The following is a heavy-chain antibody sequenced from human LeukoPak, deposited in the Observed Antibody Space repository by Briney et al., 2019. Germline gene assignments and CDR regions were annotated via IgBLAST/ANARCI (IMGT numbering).Heavy chain of an antibody. Sequence: PGGPLRLSCAASGFTFDNYALHWVRQAPGKGLEHVSAISSNGGSTYYANSVKGRFTISRDNSKHTLYLQMGSLRAEDMAVYYCARDGSGLSYYYYYMDVWGKGTTVTVSS. CDR3: ARDGSGLSYYYYYMDV. V-gene: IGHV3-64*01. CDR1: GFTFDNYA. CDR2: ISSNGGST. D-gene: IGHD3-22*01. J-gene: IGHJ6*03.